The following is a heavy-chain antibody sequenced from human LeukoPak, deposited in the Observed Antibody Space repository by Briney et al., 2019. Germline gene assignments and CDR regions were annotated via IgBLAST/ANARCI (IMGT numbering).Heavy chain of an antibody. CDR1: GGSFSGYY. J-gene: IGHJ3*02. D-gene: IGHD3-22*01. CDR2: INHSGST. Sequence: SETLSLTCAVYGGSFSGYYWSWIRQPPGKGLEWIGEINHSGSTNYNPSLKSRVTISVGTSKNQFSLKLSSVTAADTAVYYCAREPLYYYDSSGYYAFDIWGQGTMVTVSS. V-gene: IGHV4-34*01. CDR3: AREPLYYYDSSGYYAFDI.